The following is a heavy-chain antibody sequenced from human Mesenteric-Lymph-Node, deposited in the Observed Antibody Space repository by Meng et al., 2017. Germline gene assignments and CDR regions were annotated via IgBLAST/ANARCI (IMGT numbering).Heavy chain of an antibody. J-gene: IGHJ5*02. CDR1: GYTFTGYY. Sequence: ASVKVSCKASGYTFTGYYIHWVRQAPGQGLEWMGCIKPNNGGTNYAQKFRDRVTMSSDTSITTAYMELNSLRFDDTALYYCARDGRGIAAAGTDRWFDPWGQGTLVTVSS. V-gene: IGHV1-2*02. CDR2: IKPNNGGT. CDR3: ARDGRGIAAAGTDRWFDP. D-gene: IGHD6-13*01.